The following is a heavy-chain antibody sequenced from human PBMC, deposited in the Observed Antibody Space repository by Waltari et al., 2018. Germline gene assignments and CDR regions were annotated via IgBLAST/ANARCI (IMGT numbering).Heavy chain of an antibody. D-gene: IGHD3-22*01. J-gene: IGHJ2*01. CDR2: IYYSGST. CDR3: ARDRDTSGYYPEYWFFDL. CDR1: GGSIPTSY. V-gene: IGHV4-59*01. Sequence: QVQLQESGPTLVKPSETLSLNCTVSGGSIPTSYWIWIRQSPGKGLEWIGYIYYSGSTSYNPSLKSRATISLDKSKNQFSLELSSVTAADTAVYYCARDRDTSGYYPEYWFFDLWGRGTLITVSS.